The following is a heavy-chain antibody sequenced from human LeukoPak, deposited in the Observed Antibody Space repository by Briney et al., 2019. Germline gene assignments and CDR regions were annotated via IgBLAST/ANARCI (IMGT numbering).Heavy chain of an antibody. CDR3: AKSGLNRFDY. CDR1: GFTFSYYT. V-gene: IGHV3-30*04. D-gene: IGHD2-15*01. J-gene: IGHJ4*02. CDR2: ISSDGGTK. Sequence: GGSLRLSCAASGFTFSYYTIHWVRQAPVRGLECVALISSDGGTKYYADSVEGRFTISRDNSKNTLYLQMNSLRAEDTAVYYCAKSGLNRFDYWGQGTLVTVSS.